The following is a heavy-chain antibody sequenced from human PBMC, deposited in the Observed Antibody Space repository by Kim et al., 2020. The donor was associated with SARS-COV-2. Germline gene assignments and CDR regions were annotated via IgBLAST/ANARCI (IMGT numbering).Heavy chain of an antibody. V-gene: IGHV1-69*04. D-gene: IGHD3-22*01. J-gene: IGHJ4*02. CDR1: GGTFSSYA. CDR3: ARDKGQWLTDY. Sequence: SVKVSCKASGGTFSSYAISWVRQSPGQGLEWMGRIIPILGIANYAQKFQGRVTITADKSTSTAYMELSSLRSEDTAVYYCARDKGQWLTDYWGQGTLVT. CDR2: IIPILGIA.